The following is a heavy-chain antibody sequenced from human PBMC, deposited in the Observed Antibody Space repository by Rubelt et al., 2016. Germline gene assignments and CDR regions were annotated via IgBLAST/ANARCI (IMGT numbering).Heavy chain of an antibody. D-gene: IGHD1-26*01. CDR1: GFTFSNYW. CDR3: ARDLSDSGRYHHFDY. CDR2: INPDGSST. Sequence: VQLVESGGGLVQPGGSLRLTCAASGFTFSNYWIHWVRLAPGKGLEWVSRINPDGSSTSHADSVRGRFTISRDNAKNTVSLQMNSLRAEDTAVYYCARDLSDSGRYHHFDYWGQGTLVTVSS. J-gene: IGHJ4*02. V-gene: IGHV3-74*01.